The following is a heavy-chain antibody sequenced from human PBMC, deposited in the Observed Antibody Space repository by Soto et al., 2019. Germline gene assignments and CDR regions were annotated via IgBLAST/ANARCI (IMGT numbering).Heavy chain of an antibody. CDR2: IIPIFGTA. D-gene: IGHD3-22*01. J-gene: IGHJ6*02. Sequence: SVKVSCKASGGSFGSYAISWVRQAPGQGLEWMGGIIPIFGTANYAQKFQGRVTITADESTSTAYMELSSLRSEDTAVYYCASQLYYYDSRGYGKDVWGQGTTVTVSS. CDR1: GGSFGSYA. V-gene: IGHV1-69*13. CDR3: ASQLYYYDSRGYGKDV.